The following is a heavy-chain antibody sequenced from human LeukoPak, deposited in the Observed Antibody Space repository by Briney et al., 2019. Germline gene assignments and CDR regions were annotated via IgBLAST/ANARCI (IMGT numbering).Heavy chain of an antibody. CDR3: ARDGNSFTIFENLDAFDI. V-gene: IGHV3-33*01. D-gene: IGHD3-9*01. Sequence: GGSLRLSCAASGFTFSSYGMHWVRQAPGKGLEWVAVIWYDGSNKYYADSVKGRFTISRDNSKNTLYLRMNSLRAEDTAVYYCARDGNSFTIFENLDAFDIWGQGTMVTVSS. CDR2: IWYDGSNK. CDR1: GFTFSSYG. J-gene: IGHJ3*02.